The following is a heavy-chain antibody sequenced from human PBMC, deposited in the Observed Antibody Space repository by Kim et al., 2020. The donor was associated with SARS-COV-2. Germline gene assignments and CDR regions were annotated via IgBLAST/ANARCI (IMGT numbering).Heavy chain of an antibody. Sequence: GGSLRLSCEASGFTFSSHSMNWVRRAPGKGLEWVSVISGDGSVVYYADSVKGRFTISRDNAKNSLFLQMNSLRAEDTGIYYCARDSISCPRDGWGEGTL. CDR3: ARDSISCPRDG. CDR1: GFTFSSHS. V-gene: IGHV3-21*01. D-gene: IGHD4-17*01. J-gene: IGHJ4*02. CDR2: ISGDGSVV.